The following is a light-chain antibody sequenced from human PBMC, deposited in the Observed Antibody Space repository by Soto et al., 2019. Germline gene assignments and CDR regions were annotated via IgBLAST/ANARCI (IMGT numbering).Light chain of an antibody. CDR2: DVS. CDR3: SSYTTSSTYV. V-gene: IGLV2-14*03. CDR1: SSDVGSYNY. Sequence: QSALTRPASVSGAAGQAITISCTGTSSDVGSYNYVSWYQHHPGIAPKVMIYDVSKRPSGVSNRFSGSKSGSTASLTISGLQAEDEADYYCSSYTTSSTYVFGTGTKVTVL. J-gene: IGLJ1*01.